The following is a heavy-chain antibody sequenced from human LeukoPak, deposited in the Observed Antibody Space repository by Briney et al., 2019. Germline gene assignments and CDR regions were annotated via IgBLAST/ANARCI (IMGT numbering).Heavy chain of an antibody. Sequence: SGGSLRLSCAASGFTFSNYAMSWVRQAPGKGLEWVSAISGSGGTTYYADSVKGRFTIPRDNSMNTLYLQMNSLRAEDTAVFYCARGDCSSTSCSSTPKNWFDPWGQGTLVSVSS. D-gene: IGHD2-2*01. V-gene: IGHV3-23*01. J-gene: IGHJ5*02. CDR3: ARGDCSSTSCSSTPKNWFDP. CDR1: GFTFSNYA. CDR2: ISGSGGTT.